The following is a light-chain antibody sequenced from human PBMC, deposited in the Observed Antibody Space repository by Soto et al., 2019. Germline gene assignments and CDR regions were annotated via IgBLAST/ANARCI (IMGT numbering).Light chain of an antibody. CDR1: QSVSSKY. Sequence: DIVLTQSPGTLSLSPGERATLSCRASQSVSSKYLAWYQQKPGQPPRVLIYGTSIRATGIPERFSGGGSGTDFTLTITRLESEDFAVYYCQKYGSSLFTFGPGTTVDFK. V-gene: IGKV3-20*01. CDR2: GTS. J-gene: IGKJ3*01. CDR3: QKYGSSLFT.